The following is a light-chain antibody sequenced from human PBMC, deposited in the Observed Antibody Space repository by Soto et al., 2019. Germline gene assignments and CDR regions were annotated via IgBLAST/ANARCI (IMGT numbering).Light chain of an antibody. CDR3: SSFTSSDTDV. J-gene: IGLJ1*01. CDR2: EVS. CDR1: SSDVGFYNY. Sequence: QSVLTQPASVSGSPGQSITISCTGTSSDVGFYNYVFWYQQHPGKAPKLIISEVSNRPSGVSNRFSGSKSGNTASLTTSGLQAEDEADYYCSSFTSSDTDVFGTGTKLTVL. V-gene: IGLV2-14*01.